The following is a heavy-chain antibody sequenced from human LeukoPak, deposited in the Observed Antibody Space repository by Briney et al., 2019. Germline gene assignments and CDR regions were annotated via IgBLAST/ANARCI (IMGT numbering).Heavy chain of an antibody. J-gene: IGHJ5*02. CDR2: ISWNSGSI. D-gene: IGHD2-2*01. CDR3: ARWFCSGSSCYYDH. V-gene: IGHV3-9*01. CDR1: GFTFDDYA. Sequence: GGSLRLSCAASGFTFDDYAMHWVRQAPGKGLEWVSGISWNSGSIGYADSVKGRFTISRDNSKNTLFLQMNSLRAEDTAVYYCARWFCSGSSCYYDHWGQGTLVTVSS.